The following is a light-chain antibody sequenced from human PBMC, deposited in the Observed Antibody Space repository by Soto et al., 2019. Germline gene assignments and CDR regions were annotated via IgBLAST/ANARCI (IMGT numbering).Light chain of an antibody. V-gene: IGLV1-40*01. CDR2: GNS. CDR1: SSNIGAGYD. J-gene: IGLJ1*01. CDR3: QSYDSSLRGV. Sequence: QSVLTQPPSVSGAPGQRVTISCTGSSSNIGAGYDVHWYQQLPGTAPKLLIYGNSNRPSGVPDRFSGPKSGTSASLAITGLQAEDEADYYCQSYDSSLRGVFGTGTKLTVL.